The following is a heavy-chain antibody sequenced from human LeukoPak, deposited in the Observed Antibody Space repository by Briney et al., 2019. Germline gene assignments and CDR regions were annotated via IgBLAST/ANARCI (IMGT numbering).Heavy chain of an antibody. Sequence: SETLSLTCAVYGGSFSGYYWSWIRQPPGKGLEWIGEINHSGSTNYNPSLKSRVTISVDTSKNQFSLKLSSVTAADTAVYYCASGTGTTLRFDYWGQGTLVTVSS. D-gene: IGHD1-1*01. V-gene: IGHV4-34*01. CDR2: INHSGST. J-gene: IGHJ4*02. CDR3: ASGTGTTLRFDY. CDR1: GGSFSGYY.